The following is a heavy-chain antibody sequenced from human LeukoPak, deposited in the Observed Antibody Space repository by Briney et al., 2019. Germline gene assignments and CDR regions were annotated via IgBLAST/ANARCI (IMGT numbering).Heavy chain of an antibody. J-gene: IGHJ4*02. CDR1: GFTFSSYS. D-gene: IGHD1-26*01. V-gene: IGHV3-48*02. Sequence: PGGSLRLSCAASGFTFSSYSMNWVRQAPGKGLEWVSYISSSSSTIYYADSVKGRFTISRDNAKDSLYLQMNSLRDEDTAVYYCARVARVGARTFDYWGQGTLVTVSS. CDR3: ARVARVGARTFDY. CDR2: ISSSSSTI.